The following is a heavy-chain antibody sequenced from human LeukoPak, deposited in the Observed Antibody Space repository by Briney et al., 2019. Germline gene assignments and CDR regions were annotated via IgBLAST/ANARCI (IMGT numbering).Heavy chain of an antibody. Sequence: GASVKVSCKASGYTFTRYYMHWVRQAPGQGLEWMGWINPNSGGTKFAQKYQGRVTMTRDTSISTAYMELSRLRSDDTAVYYCARDSLIQLWSMWGLGMDVWGQGTTVTVSS. J-gene: IGHJ6*01. D-gene: IGHD5-18*01. CDR3: ARDSLIQLWSMWGLGMDV. CDR1: GYTFTRYY. CDR2: INPNSGGT. V-gene: IGHV1-2*02.